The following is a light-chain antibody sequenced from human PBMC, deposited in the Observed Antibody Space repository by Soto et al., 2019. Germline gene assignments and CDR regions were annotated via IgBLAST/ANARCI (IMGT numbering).Light chain of an antibody. Sequence: DIVLTQTPLSLSVTPGQPASISCRSSQSVLHSDGKTHLYWYLQRPGQSPQLLMYAVSHRFSGVPDRFSGSASGTDFTLKISRVEAEDVGVYYGIQTKQLPVTFGQGTKVEL. CDR3: IQTKQLPVT. CDR1: QSVLHSDGKTH. J-gene: IGKJ1*01. CDR2: AVS. V-gene: IGKV2D-29*02.